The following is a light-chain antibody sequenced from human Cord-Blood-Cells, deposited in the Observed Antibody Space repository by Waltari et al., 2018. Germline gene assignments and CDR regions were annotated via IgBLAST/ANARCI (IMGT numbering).Light chain of an antibody. CDR1: SSDVGSYNL. V-gene: IGLV2-23*02. CDR2: EVS. Sequence: QSALTQPASVSGSAGQSITISCTGTSSDVGSYNLVSWYQQHPGKAPKLMIYEVSKRPSGVSNRFSGSKSGNTASLTISGLQAEDEADYYCCSHAGSSTVFGGGTKLTVL. J-gene: IGLJ2*01. CDR3: CSHAGSSTV.